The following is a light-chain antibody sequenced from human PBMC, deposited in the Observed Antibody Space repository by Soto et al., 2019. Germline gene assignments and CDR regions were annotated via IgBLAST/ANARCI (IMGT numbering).Light chain of an antibody. Sequence: QSALTQPRSVSGSPGQSVTISCTGTSSDVGGYNYVSWYQQHPGKAPKLMIYDVSKRPSGVPDRFSGSKSGNTASLTISGLQAEDEADYCCCSYAGSLAVFGGGTKVTVL. J-gene: IGLJ2*01. CDR1: SSDVGGYNY. CDR3: CSYAGSLAV. V-gene: IGLV2-11*01. CDR2: DVS.